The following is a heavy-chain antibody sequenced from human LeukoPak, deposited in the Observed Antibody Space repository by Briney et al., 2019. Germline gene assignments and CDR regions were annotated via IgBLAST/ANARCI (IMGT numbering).Heavy chain of an antibody. Sequence: SETLSLTCTVSGGSISSSSYYWGWIRQPPGKGLEWIGSIYYSGSTYYNPSLKSRVTISVDTSKNQFSLKLSSVTAADTAVYYCATGGSGIRLLTLYYFDYWGQGTLVTVSS. D-gene: IGHD3-10*01. CDR2: IYYSGST. CDR1: GGSISSSSYY. V-gene: IGHV4-39*01. CDR3: ATGGSGIRLLTLYYFDY. J-gene: IGHJ4*02.